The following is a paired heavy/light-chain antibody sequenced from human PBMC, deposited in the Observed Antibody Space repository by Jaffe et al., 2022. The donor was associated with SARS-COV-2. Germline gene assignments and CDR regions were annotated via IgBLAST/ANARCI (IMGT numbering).Light chain of an antibody. CDR3: QQYYTTPWT. V-gene: IGKV4-1*01. Sequence: DIVMTQSPDSLAVSLGERATINCKSSQSVFYSSNNKNYLAWYQQKPGQPPKLLIYWASTRDSGVPDRFSGSGSGTDFTLTISSLQAEDVAVYYCQQYYTTPWTFGHGTEVEIK. CDR2: WAS. J-gene: IGKJ1*01. CDR1: QSVFYSSNNKNY.
Heavy chain of an antibody. D-gene: IGHD2-2*01. Sequence: QVQLVESGGGVVQPGRSLRLSCAASGFTFSTYGMHWVRQAPGKGLEWVAIIWSDGIKRYYADSVKGRFTISRDNSRHTLYLLMNSLRAEDTAVYYCARDLVLAAGTPDYWGQGTLVTVSS. CDR3: ARDLVLAAGTPDY. V-gene: IGHV3-33*01. J-gene: IGHJ4*02. CDR1: GFTFSTYG. CDR2: IWSDGIKR.